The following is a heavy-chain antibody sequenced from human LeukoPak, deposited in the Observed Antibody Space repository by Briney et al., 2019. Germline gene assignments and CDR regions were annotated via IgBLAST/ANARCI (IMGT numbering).Heavy chain of an antibody. CDR1: GGTFSSYA. J-gene: IGHJ4*01. V-gene: IGHV1-69*13. CDR3: AKDAHSGSYFDY. Sequence: SVKVSCKASGGTFSSYAISWVRQAPGQGLEWMGGIIPIFGTANYAQKFQGRVTITADESTSTAYMELSSLRSEDTAVYYCAKDAHSGSYFDYWGQGILVTVSS. D-gene: IGHD1-26*01. CDR2: IIPIFGTA.